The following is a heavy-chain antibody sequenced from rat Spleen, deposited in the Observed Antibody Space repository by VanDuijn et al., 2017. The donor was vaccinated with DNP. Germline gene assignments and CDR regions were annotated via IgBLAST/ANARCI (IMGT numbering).Heavy chain of an antibody. V-gene: IGHV2-72*01. CDR1: GFSLTSYH. Sequence: QVQLKESGPGLVQPSQTLSLTCTVSGFSLTSYHVSWVRQPPGKSLVWMGSIWAGGGKNYTSAVQSRLSISRETSKIPVFLELHSLQHEDTGTYYCTRHDYYFDYWGQGVMVTVSS. CDR3: TRHDYYFDY. J-gene: IGHJ2*01. D-gene: IGHD1-7*01. CDR2: IWAGGGK.